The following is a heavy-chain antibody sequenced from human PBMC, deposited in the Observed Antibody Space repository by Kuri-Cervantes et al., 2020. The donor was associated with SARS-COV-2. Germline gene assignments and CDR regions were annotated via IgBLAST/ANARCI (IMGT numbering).Heavy chain of an antibody. V-gene: IGHV3-30*18. D-gene: IGHD6-19*01. J-gene: IGHJ4*02. CDR1: GFAFSSYG. Sequence: GGSLRLSCAASGFAFSSYGMLWVRQAPGKGLEFVAAISYDARNEHYIDSVQGRFTISRDNFNNILYLQMNSLKPEYTALYYCVKEASSGGWYCGDWGQGSLVTVSS. CDR3: VKEASSGGWYCGD. CDR2: ISYDARNE.